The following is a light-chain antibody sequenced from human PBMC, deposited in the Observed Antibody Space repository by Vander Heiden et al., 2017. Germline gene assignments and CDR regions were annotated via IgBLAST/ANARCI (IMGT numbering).Light chain of an antibody. CDR2: EDN. CDR3: QSYDSSNLRV. Sequence: NFILTPPSPASQSPGMAVTISCTCSSGSIASNYVQWYRQRPGSAPTTVVYEDNQRPSGVPGRFSGSIDSSSNSASLTIAGLKTEDEADYYCQSYDSSNLRVFGGGTKLTVL. CDR1: SGSIASNY. V-gene: IGLV6-57*02. J-gene: IGLJ3*02.